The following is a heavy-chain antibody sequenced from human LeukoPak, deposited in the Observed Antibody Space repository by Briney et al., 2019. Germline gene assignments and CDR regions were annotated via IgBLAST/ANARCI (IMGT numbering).Heavy chain of an antibody. CDR2: IYYSGST. D-gene: IGHD4-23*01. CDR1: GGSISSSSYY. CDR3: AREYGGNSRYFDY. V-gene: IGHV4-39*07. J-gene: IGHJ4*02. Sequence: PSETLSLTCTVSGGSISSSSYYWGWIRQPPGKGLEWIGSIYYSGSTYYNPSLKSRVTISVDTSKNQFSLKLSSVTAADTAVYYCAREYGGNSRYFDYWGQGTLVTVSS.